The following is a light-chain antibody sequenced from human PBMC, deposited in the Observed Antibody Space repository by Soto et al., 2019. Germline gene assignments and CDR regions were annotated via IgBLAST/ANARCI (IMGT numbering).Light chain of an antibody. J-gene: IGKJ1*01. CDR1: QGIRND. V-gene: IGKV1-6*02. Sequence: AIQMTQSPSSLSASVGDRVTITCRASQGIRNDLGWYQQKPGKAPKLLINAASSLQSGVPSRFSGSGSGTDFTLTISSLQPEDFATYYGLQDYNYPRTFGQGTKVEIK. CDR2: AAS. CDR3: LQDYNYPRT.